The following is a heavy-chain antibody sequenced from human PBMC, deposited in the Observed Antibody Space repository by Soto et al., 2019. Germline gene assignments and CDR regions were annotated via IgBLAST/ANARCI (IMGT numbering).Heavy chain of an antibody. J-gene: IGHJ4*02. CDR3: ARGRKGYSGSWYVD. D-gene: IGHD6-13*01. V-gene: IGHV4-34*01. CDR2: INHSGST. Sequence: QVQLQQWGAGLLKPSETLSLTCAVYGGSFSGYCWSWIRQPPGKGLEWIGEINHSGSTNYNPSLKRRVTISVDTSKNHFSLKLRSVTAADTAVYYCARGRKGYSGSWYVDWGQGTLVTVSS. CDR1: GGSFSGYC.